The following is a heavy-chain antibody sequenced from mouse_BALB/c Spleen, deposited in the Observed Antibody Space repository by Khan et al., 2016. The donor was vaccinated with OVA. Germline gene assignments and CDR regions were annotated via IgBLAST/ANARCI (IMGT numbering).Heavy chain of an antibody. D-gene: IGHD1-1*01. CDR2: LGPGSGST. V-gene: IGHV1S41*01. J-gene: IGHJ4*01. CDR3: ARSIYYGGSLYAMDY. Sequence: DLVKPGASVKLSCKASGYTFTSYWIYWIKQRPGEGHEWIGRLGPGSGSTYYNEMFKDKATLTVDTSSSTSYIQLSSLSSEDSAVYVCARSIYYGGSLYAMDYWGQGTSVTVSS. CDR1: GYTFTSYW.